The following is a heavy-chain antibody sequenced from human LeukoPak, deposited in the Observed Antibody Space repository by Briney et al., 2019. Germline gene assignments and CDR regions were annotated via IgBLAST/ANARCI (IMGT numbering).Heavy chain of an antibody. D-gene: IGHD1-26*01. Sequence: GGSLRLSCAASGFTFSSYAMHWVRQAPGKGLEWVAVISYDGSNKYYADSLKGRFTISRDNAKNSLYLQLNSLRAEDTAVYYCARESGGDLGEAFDIWGQGTMVTVSS. J-gene: IGHJ3*02. CDR2: ISYDGSNK. V-gene: IGHV3-30-3*01. CDR1: GFTFSSYA. CDR3: ARESGGDLGEAFDI.